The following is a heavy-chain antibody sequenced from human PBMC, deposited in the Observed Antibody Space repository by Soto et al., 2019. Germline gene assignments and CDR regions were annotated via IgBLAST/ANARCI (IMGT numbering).Heavy chain of an antibody. CDR3: ARGGGGILLMVYANQGNWFDP. V-gene: IGHV1-8*01. CDR1: GYTFTSYD. CDR2: MNPNSGNT. Sequence: QVQLVQSGAEVKKPGASVKVYCKASGYTFTSYDINWVRQATGQGLEWMGWMNPNSGNTGYAQKFQGRVTMTRNTSISTGYMELSSLRAEDTAVYYCARGGGGILLMVYANQGNWFDPWGQGTLVTVSS. D-gene: IGHD2-8*01. J-gene: IGHJ5*02.